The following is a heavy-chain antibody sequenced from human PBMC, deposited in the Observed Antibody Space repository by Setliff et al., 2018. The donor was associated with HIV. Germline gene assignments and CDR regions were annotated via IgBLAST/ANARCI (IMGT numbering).Heavy chain of an antibody. J-gene: IGHJ3*02. V-gene: IGHV3-33*08. CDR2: IWYDGNNK. Sequence: GGSLRLSCTASGFAFSDSVMHWVRQPPGKGLEWVAVIWYDGNNKYYADSVKGRFTISRDNSKNSLNLEMNSLRAEDTAIYYCARVKPGGSQAFDIWGQGTMVTVSS. D-gene: IGHD3-10*01. CDR3: ARVKPGGSQAFDI. CDR1: GFAFSDSV.